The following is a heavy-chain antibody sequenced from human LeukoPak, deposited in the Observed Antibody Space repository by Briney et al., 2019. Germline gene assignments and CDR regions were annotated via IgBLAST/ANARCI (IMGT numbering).Heavy chain of an antibody. D-gene: IGHD2-2*01. CDR2: IIPIFGTA. V-gene: IGHV1-69*06. J-gene: IGHJ3*02. Sequence: SVKVSCKASGGTFSSYAISWVRQAPGQGLEWMGGIIPIFGTANYAQKFQGRVSITADKSTSTAYMELSSLRSEDTAVYYCARAGCSSTSCYHAAFDIWGQGTMVTVSS. CDR3: ARAGCSSTSCYHAAFDI. CDR1: GGTFSSYA.